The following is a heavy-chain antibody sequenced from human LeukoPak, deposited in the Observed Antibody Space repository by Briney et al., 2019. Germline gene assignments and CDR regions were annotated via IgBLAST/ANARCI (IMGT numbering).Heavy chain of an antibody. Sequence: SETLSLTCTVSGGSISSSSYYWGWIRQPPGKGLEWIGSIYYSGSTYYNPSLKSRVTISVDTSKNQFSLKLSSVTAADTAVYYCARGSSSWQNDYWGQGTLVTVSS. CDR3: ARGSSSWQNDY. CDR2: IYYSGST. V-gene: IGHV4-39*07. D-gene: IGHD6-13*01. CDR1: GGSISSSSYY. J-gene: IGHJ4*02.